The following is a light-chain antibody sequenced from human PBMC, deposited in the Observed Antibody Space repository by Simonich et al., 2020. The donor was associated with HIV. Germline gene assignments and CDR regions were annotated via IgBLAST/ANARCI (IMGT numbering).Light chain of an antibody. Sequence: DIVMTQSPLSLPVTPGEPASISCRSSQSLLHRSGYNYLYWYLQKPGQSPQLLIYLGSNRASGVPDRFSGSGSGTDFTLKISRVEAEDVGVYYCMQALQTRTFGQGTRLDIK. CDR3: MQALQTRT. J-gene: IGKJ5*01. CDR1: QSLLHRSGYNY. V-gene: IGKV2-28*01. CDR2: LGS.